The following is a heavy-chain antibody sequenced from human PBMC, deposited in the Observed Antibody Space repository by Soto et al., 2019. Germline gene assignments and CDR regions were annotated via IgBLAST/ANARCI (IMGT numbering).Heavy chain of an antibody. CDR1: GFTFSSYG. CDR2: ISYDGSNK. J-gene: IGHJ5*02. D-gene: IGHD3-10*01. V-gene: IGHV3-30*18. CDR3: AKYLRLDGSGNWFDP. Sequence: QVQLVESGGGVVQPGRSLRLSCAASGFTFSSYGMHWVRQAPGKGLEWVAVISYDGSNKYYADSVKGRFTISRDNSKNTLYLQMNSLRAEDTAVYYCAKYLRLDGSGNWFDPWGQGNLVTVSS.